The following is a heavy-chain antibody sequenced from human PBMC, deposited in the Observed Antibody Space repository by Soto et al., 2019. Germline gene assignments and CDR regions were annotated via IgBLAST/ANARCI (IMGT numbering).Heavy chain of an antibody. CDR1: GGSFSGYY. CDR3: ARDSGSGDTIFGVAILKPLDY. Sequence: SETLSLTCAVYGGSFSGYYWSWIRQPPGKGLEWIGEINHSGSTNYNPSLKSRVTISVDTSKNQFSLKLSSVTAADTAVYYCARDSGSGDTIFGVAILKPLDYWGQGTLVTVSS. D-gene: IGHD3-3*01. CDR2: INHSGST. J-gene: IGHJ4*02. V-gene: IGHV4-34*01.